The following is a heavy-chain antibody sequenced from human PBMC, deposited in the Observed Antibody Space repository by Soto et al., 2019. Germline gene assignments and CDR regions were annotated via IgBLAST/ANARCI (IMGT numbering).Heavy chain of an antibody. CDR3: ARDKKQYYDFWSGYANDSYYYYYGMDV. CDR2: INAGNGNT. CDR1: GYTFTSYA. J-gene: IGHJ6*02. D-gene: IGHD3-3*01. Sequence: ASVKVSCKASGYTFTSYAMHWVRQAPGQTLEWMGWINAGNGNTKYSQKFQGRVTITRDTSASTAYMELSSLRSEDTAVYYCARDKKQYYDFWSGYANDSYYYYYGMDVWGQGTTVTVSS. V-gene: IGHV1-3*01.